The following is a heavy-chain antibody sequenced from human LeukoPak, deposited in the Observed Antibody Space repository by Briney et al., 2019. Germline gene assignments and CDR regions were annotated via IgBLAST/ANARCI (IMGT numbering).Heavy chain of an antibody. J-gene: IGHJ4*02. CDR3: ARVFKGY. Sequence: SETLSITCTVSGGSISSSSYYWGWIRQPPGKGLEWIGSIYYSGSTYYNPSLKSRVTISVDTSKNQFSLKLSSVTAADTAVYYCARVFKGYWGQGTLVTVSS. CDR2: IYYSGST. V-gene: IGHV4-39*01. CDR1: GGSISSSSYY.